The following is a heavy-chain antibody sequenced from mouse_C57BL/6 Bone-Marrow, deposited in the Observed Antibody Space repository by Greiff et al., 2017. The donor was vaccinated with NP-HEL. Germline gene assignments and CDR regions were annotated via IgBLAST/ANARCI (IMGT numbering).Heavy chain of an antibody. V-gene: IGHV14-4*01. Sequence: EVQLKESGAELVRPGASVKLSCTASGFNIKDDYTHWVKQRPEQGLEWIGWIDPENGDTEYASKFQGKATITADKSSSTAYMQLSSLTSEDSAVYYCAIYTYAMDYWGQGTSVTVSS. CDR1: GFNIKDDY. D-gene: IGHD2-12*01. J-gene: IGHJ4*01. CDR2: IDPENGDT. CDR3: AIYTYAMDY.